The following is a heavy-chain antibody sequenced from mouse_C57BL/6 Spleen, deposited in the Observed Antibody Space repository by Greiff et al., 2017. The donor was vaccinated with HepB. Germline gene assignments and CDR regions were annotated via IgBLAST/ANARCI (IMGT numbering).Heavy chain of an antibody. CDR1: GYAFSSSW. CDR2: IYPGGGDT. J-gene: IGHJ3*01. D-gene: IGHD2-3*01. Sequence: VQLVESGPELVKPGASVKISCKASGYAFSSSWMTWVKQRPGKGLEWIGRIYPGGGDTNYNGKFKGKATLTADKSSSTAYMLLSSLTSEDSAVYFCARECDDYYPSFAYWGQGTLVTVSA. V-gene: IGHV1-82*01. CDR3: ARECDDYYPSFAY.